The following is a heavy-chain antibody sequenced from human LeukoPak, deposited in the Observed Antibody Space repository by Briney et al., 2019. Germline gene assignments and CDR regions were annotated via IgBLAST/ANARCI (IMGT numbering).Heavy chain of an antibody. D-gene: IGHD2-2*02. CDR1: GFTFSNYW. CDR2: INQGGSEK. J-gene: IGHJ3*02. Sequence: PGGSLRLSCAASGFTFSNYWMSWVRQAPGKGLEWVANINQGGSEKFYVDSVKGRFTISRDNAKNSLYLQINSLRAEDTAVYYCAREYLTPLGNNAFDIWGQGTMVTVSS. V-gene: IGHV3-7*01. CDR3: AREYLTPLGNNAFDI.